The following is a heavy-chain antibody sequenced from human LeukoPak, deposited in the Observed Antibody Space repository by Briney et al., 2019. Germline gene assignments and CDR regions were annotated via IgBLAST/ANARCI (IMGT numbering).Heavy chain of an antibody. V-gene: IGHV4-34*01. Sequence: PSETLSLTCAVYGGSFSGYYWSWIRQPPGKGLEWIGEINHSGSTNYNPSLKSRVTISVDTSKNQFSLKLSSVTAADTAVYYCARAKTYYDILRPFDYWGQGTLVTVSS. CDR1: GGSFSGYY. J-gene: IGHJ4*02. D-gene: IGHD3-9*01. CDR2: INHSGST. CDR3: ARAKTYYDILRPFDY.